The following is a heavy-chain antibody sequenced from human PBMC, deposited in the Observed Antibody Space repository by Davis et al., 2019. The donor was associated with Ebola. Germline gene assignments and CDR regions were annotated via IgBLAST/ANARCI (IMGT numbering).Heavy chain of an antibody. J-gene: IGHJ4*02. V-gene: IGHV4-59*01. CDR3: ARMGLSSGYYFFDY. CDR2: IYYSGST. CDR1: GGSISSYY. D-gene: IGHD3-22*01. Sequence: SETLSLTCTVSGGSISSYYWSWIRQPPGKGLEWIGYIYYSGSTNYKPSLKSRVTISVDTSKNQFSLKLSSVTAADTAVYYCARMGLSSGYYFFDYWGQGTLVTVSS.